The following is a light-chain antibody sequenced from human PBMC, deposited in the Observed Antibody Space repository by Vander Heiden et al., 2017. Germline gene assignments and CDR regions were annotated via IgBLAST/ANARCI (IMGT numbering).Light chain of an antibody. V-gene: IGLV2-14*01. J-gene: IGLJ2*01. CDR3: SSFTARNTVI. Sequence: QSVLTQPASVSGSPGQSITLSCTGTSSDVGRYNYVSWYQQHPGKAPKLIIYEVSNRPSGVSSRFSGSKSGNTASLTISGLQSEDEADYYCSSFTARNTVIFGGGTKLTVL. CDR1: SSDVGRYNY. CDR2: EVS.